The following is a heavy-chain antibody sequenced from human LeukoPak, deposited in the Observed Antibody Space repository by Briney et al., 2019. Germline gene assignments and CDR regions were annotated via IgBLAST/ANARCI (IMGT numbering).Heavy chain of an antibody. CDR3: ARDPPYGSGSYYAD. Sequence: ASVKVSCKASGYTFTGYYMHWVRQAPGQGLEWMGRINPNSGGTNYAQKFQGRVTMTRDTSISTAYMELSRLRSDDTAVYYCARDPPYGSGSYYADWGRGTLVTVSS. CDR1: GYTFTGYY. V-gene: IGHV1-2*06. J-gene: IGHJ4*02. D-gene: IGHD3-10*01. CDR2: INPNSGGT.